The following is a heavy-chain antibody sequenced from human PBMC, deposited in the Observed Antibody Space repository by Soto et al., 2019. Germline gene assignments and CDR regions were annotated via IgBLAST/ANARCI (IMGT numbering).Heavy chain of an antibody. J-gene: IGHJ4*02. CDR1: GLTFSSYG. D-gene: IGHD5-12*01. CDR3: AREVGYSGYDFLDY. V-gene: IGHV3-33*01. CDR2: IWYDGSNK. Sequence: QVQLVESGGGVVQPGRSLKLSCAASGLTFSSYGMHWVRQAPGKGLEWVAVIWYDGSNKYYADSVKGRFTISRDNSKNTLYLQMNSLRAEDTAVYYCAREVGYSGYDFLDYWGQGTLVTVSS.